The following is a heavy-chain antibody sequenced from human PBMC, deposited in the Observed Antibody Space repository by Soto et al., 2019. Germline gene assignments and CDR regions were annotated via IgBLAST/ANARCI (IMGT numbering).Heavy chain of an antibody. CDR3: ARAIGCSGGSCYSGAFDI. D-gene: IGHD2-15*01. CDR2: IIPIFGTA. J-gene: IGHJ3*02. CDR1: GGTFSSYA. Sequence: QVQLVQSGAEVKKPGSSVKVSCKASGGTFSSYAISWVRQAPGQGLEWMGGIIPIFGTANYAQKFQGRVTITADESTSTAYMELSILRSEDTAVYYCARAIGCSGGSCYSGAFDIWGQGTMVTVSS. V-gene: IGHV1-69*01.